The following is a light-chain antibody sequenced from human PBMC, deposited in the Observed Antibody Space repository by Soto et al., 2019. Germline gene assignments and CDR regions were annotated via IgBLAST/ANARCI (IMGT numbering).Light chain of an antibody. CDR3: QTWGTVV. CDR2: LNSDGSH. Sequence: QPVLTQSPSASASLGASVKLTCTLSSGHSSYAIAWHQQQPEKGPRYLMKLNSDGSHSKGDGIPDRFSGSSSGAERYLTISSLQSEDEADYYFQTWGTVVFGGGTQLTVL. V-gene: IGLV4-69*01. J-gene: IGLJ2*01. CDR1: SGHSSYA.